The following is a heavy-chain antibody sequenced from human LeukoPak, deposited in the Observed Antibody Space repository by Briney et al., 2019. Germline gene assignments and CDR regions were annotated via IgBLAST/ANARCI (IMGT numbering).Heavy chain of an antibody. CDR2: INHSGST. Sequence: PSETLSLTCAVYGGSFSGYYWSWIRQPPGKGLEWIGEINHSGSTNYNPSLKSRVTISVDTSKNQFSLKLSSVTAADTAVYFCARESGDTRTVNSFDFWGRGTLITVSS. CDR3: ARESGDTRTVNSFDF. J-gene: IGHJ4*01. D-gene: IGHD2-21*01. CDR1: GGSFSGYY. V-gene: IGHV4-34*01.